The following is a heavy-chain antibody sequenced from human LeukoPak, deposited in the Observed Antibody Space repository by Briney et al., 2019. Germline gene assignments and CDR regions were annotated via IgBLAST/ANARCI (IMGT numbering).Heavy chain of an antibody. CDR2: ISYDGSNK. V-gene: IGHV3-30*04. J-gene: IGHJ4*02. Sequence: PGGSLRLSCAASGFTFSSYAMHWVRQAPGKGLEWVAVISYDGSNKYYADSVKGRFTISRDNSKNTLYLQMNSLRAEDTAVYYCAKDEAWFGELLQFFDYWGQGTLVTVSS. D-gene: IGHD3-10*01. CDR3: AKDEAWFGELLQFFDY. CDR1: GFTFSSYA.